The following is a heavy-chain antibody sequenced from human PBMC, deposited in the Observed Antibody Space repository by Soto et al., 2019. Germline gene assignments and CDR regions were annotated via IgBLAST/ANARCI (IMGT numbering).Heavy chain of an antibody. V-gene: IGHV4-59*01. J-gene: IGHJ6*03. Sequence: SETLSLTCTVSGGSISSYYWSWIRQPPGKGLEWFGYIYYSGSTNYNPSLESRVTISVDTSKNQFSLKLSSVTAADTAVYYCARGDYYYFMDVWGKGTTVTVSS. CDR2: IYYSGST. CDR1: GGSISSYY. CDR3: ARGDYYYFMDV.